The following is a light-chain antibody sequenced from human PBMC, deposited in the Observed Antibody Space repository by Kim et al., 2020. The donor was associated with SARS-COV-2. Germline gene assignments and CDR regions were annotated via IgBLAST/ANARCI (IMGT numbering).Light chain of an antibody. V-gene: IGKV3-15*01. J-gene: IGKJ2*01. CDR1: RSISSY. Sequence: LSASPGERATLSCRASRSISSYLAWYQHKPGQAPRLLIYGASTRATGIPARFSGTGSGTEFTLTIGSLQSEDFAVYYCQQYYNWYTFGQGTKLEI. CDR3: QQYYNWYT. CDR2: GAS.